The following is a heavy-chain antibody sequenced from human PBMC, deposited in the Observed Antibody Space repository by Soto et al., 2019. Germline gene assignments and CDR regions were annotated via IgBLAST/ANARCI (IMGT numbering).Heavy chain of an antibody. CDR1: GFSFSVYS. Sequence: EVQLVESGGGLVKPGGSLRLSCAGSGFSFSVYSMNWVRQAPGKALEWVSSLTSSSSHTYYADSVKGRFTISRDNGKNLLYLQMDSLRDEDAAVYYCGRVASSSSWTPDCLGQGTLVTVSS. CDR3: GRVASSSSWTPDC. D-gene: IGHD2-2*01. CDR2: LTSSSSHT. V-gene: IGHV3-21*02. J-gene: IGHJ4*02.